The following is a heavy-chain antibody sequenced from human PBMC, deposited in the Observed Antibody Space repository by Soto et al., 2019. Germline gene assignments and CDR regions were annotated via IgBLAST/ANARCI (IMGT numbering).Heavy chain of an antibody. CDR3: AKIYGSSAYYPDY. Sequence: GGSLRLSCAASGFTFSSYAMSWVRQTPGRGLEWVSAISASGGSTYYADSVKGRFTISRDNSKNTLYLQMDSLRAEDTAVYYCAKIYGSSAYYPDYWGQGTLVTVSS. CDR1: GFTFSSYA. V-gene: IGHV3-23*01. D-gene: IGHD3-22*01. CDR2: ISASGGST. J-gene: IGHJ4*02.